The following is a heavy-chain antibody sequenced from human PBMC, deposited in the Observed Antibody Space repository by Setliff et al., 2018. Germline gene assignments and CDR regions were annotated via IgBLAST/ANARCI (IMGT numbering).Heavy chain of an antibody. CDR2: FYSFGSI. CDR3: ARTSYELCGYYGNRCNHHMDV. J-gene: IGHJ6*03. Sequence: SETLSLTCSVSGGSITSGGGFYWAWIRQPPGKELEWIGSFYSFGSIYYSPSLKSRVTMSVDTSKNQFSLNLNSATAADTAVYYCARTSYELCGYYGNRCNHHMDVWGKGSPVTVSS. V-gene: IGHV4-39*01. CDR1: GGSITSGGGFY. D-gene: IGHD3-3*01.